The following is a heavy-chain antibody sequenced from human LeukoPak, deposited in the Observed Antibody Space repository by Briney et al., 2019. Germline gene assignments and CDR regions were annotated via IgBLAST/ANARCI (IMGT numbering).Heavy chain of an antibody. J-gene: IGHJ6*03. D-gene: IGHD2-2*01. CDR2: IYPGDSDT. Sequence: GESLQISCQGSGSSFTSYWIGWVRQLPGKGLEWMGIIYPGDSDTRYSPSFQGQVTISADKSISTAYLQWSSLKASDTAMYYCASSSHYYYYMDVWGKGTTVTVS. CDR1: GSSFTSYW. CDR3: ASSSHYYYYMDV. V-gene: IGHV5-51*01.